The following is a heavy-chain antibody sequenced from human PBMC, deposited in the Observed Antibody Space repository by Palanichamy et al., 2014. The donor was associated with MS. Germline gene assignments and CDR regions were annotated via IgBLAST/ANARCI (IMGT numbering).Heavy chain of an antibody. D-gene: IGHD6-13*01. Sequence: EVQLVESGGGLVQPGGSLRLSRAASGLTFSNYAMTWVRQAPGKGLEWVSSISGGGGSTYYADSVKGRFTISRDNSKNTLYVQMNSLRAEDTALYYCAKCITASGTCYFDYWGQGTLVTVSS. V-gene: IGHV3-23*04. J-gene: IGHJ4*02. CDR3: AKCITASGTCYFDY. CDR2: ISGGGGST. CDR1: GLTFSNYA.